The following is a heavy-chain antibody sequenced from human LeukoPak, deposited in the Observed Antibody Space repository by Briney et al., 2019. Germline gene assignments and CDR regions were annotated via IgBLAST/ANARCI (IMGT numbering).Heavy chain of an antibody. D-gene: IGHD4-17*01. CDR3: ARTFSDYGEDYFAY. Sequence: SETLFLTCSVSGVSISSSKYQWGWIRQPPGKGLEWIGSIYYGGSTYYNPSLKSRVTISVDTSRNQFSLRLSSVTAADTAMYYCARTFSDYGEDYFAYSGQGALVTVSS. CDR2: IYYGGST. V-gene: IGHV4-39*01. CDR1: GVSISSSKYQ. J-gene: IGHJ4*02.